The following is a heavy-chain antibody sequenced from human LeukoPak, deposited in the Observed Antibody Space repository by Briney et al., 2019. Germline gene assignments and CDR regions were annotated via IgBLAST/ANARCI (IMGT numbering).Heavy chain of an antibody. J-gene: IGHJ4*02. D-gene: IGHD6-13*01. V-gene: IGHV1-18*01. CDR1: GYTFTSYG. CDR2: ISAYNGNT. Sequence: ASVKVSCKASGYTFTSYGISWVRQAPGQGLEWMGWISAYNGNTNYAQKLQGRVTMTTDTSTSTAYMELRSLRTDDTALYYCAKDISTRGIAVADYWGQGTLVTVSS. CDR3: AKDISTRGIAVADY.